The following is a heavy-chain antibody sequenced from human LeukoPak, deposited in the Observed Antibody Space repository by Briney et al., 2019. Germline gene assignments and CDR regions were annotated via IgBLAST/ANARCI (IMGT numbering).Heavy chain of an antibody. Sequence: GGSLRLSCAASGFTFSSYAMSWVRQAPGKGLEWVSAISGSGGSTYYADSVKGRFTISRDSSKNTLYLQMNSLRAEDTAVYYCAKDLAQLRYFDWLFQPAGFDCWGQGTLVTVSS. CDR3: AKDLAQLRYFDWLFQPAGFDC. CDR2: ISGSGGST. V-gene: IGHV3-23*01. CDR1: GFTFSSYA. D-gene: IGHD3-9*01. J-gene: IGHJ4*02.